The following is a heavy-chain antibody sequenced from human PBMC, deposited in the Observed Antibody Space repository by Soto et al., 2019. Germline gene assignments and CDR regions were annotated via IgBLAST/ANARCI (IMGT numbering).Heavy chain of an antibody. CDR3: ALSSGWYGFSREGFDY. V-gene: IGHV4-34*01. CDR1: GGSFSGYY. D-gene: IGHD6-19*01. CDR2: INHSGST. J-gene: IGHJ4*02. Sequence: QVQLQQWGAGLLKPSETLSLTCAVDGGSFSGYYWSWIRQPPGKGLEWIGEINHSGSTNYNPSLKSRVTILVDTSKNQFSLKLSSVTAADTAVYYCALSSGWYGFSREGFDYWGQGTLVTVSS.